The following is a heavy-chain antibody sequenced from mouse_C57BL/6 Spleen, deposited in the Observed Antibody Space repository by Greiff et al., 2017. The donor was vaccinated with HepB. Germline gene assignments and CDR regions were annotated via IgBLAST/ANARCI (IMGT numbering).Heavy chain of an antibody. CDR3: ARRGDYGERGDIDF. J-gene: IGHJ4*01. V-gene: IGHV5-17*01. CDR2: ISSGSSTI. Sequence: EVHLVESGGGLVKPGRSLKLSCAASGFTFSDYGMHWVRQAPEKGLEWVAYISSGSSTIYYADTVKGRFTISRDNAKNTLFLQMTSLRSEDTAMYASARRGDYGERGDIDFWGKGTTVTVSS. D-gene: IGHD2-4*01. CDR1: GFTFSDYG.